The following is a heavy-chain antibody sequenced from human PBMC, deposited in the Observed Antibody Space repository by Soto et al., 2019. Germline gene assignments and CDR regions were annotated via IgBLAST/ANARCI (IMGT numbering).Heavy chain of an antibody. CDR2: ISGSGGST. J-gene: IGHJ3*02. Sequence: GGSLRLSCAASGFTFSSYAMSWVRQAPGKGLEWVSAISGSGGSTYYADSVKGRFTISRDNSKNTLYLQMNSLRAEDTAVYYCAKDGRITMIVVDDAFDIWGQGTMVTVSS. D-gene: IGHD3-22*01. CDR1: GFTFSSYA. CDR3: AKDGRITMIVVDDAFDI. V-gene: IGHV3-23*01.